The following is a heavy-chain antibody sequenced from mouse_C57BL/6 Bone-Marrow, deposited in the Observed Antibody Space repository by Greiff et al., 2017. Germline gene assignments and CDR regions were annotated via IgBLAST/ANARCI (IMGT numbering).Heavy chain of an antibody. D-gene: IGHD1-1*01. V-gene: IGHV1-55*01. CDR3: ATFYYGSSYGFAY. CDR1: GYTFTSYW. J-gene: IGHJ3*01. Sequence: QVQLQQPGAELVKPGASVKMSCKASGYTFTSYWITWVKQRPGQGLEWIGDIYPGSGSTNYNEKFKNKATLTVDTSSSTAYMQRSVLTSKNSPVYDCATFYYGSSYGFAYWGQGTLVTVSA. CDR2: IYPGSGST.